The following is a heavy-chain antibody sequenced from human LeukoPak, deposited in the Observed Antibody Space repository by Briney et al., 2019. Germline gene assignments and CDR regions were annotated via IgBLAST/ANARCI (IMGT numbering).Heavy chain of an antibody. CDR2: IIPILGIA. D-gene: IGHD6-19*01. Sequence: ASVTVSCKASGGTFIIYAISWVRQAPGQGLEWMGRIIPILGIANYAQKFQGRVTITADKSTSTAYMELSSLRSEDTAVYYCAREVAVAGPADSGPTEFDYWGQGTLVTVSS. CDR1: GGTFIIYA. CDR3: AREVAVAGPADSGPTEFDY. J-gene: IGHJ4*02. V-gene: IGHV1-69*04.